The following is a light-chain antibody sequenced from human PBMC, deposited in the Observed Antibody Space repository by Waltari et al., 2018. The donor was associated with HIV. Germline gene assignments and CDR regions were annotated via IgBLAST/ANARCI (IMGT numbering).Light chain of an antibody. V-gene: IGLV2-14*01. Sequence: SALTQPASVSGSPGQSITISCTGTSSDIGSSNYVPWYQQYPGKAPKLMIYDVSNRPSGVSTRFSGSKSGNTASLTISGLQAEDEADYYCSSYTVPGTLFGTGTRVTVL. J-gene: IGLJ1*01. CDR3: SSYTVPGTL. CDR2: DVS. CDR1: SSDIGSSNY.